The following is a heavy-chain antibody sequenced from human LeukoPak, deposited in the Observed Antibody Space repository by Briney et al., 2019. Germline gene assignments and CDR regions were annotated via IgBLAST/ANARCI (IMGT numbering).Heavy chain of an antibody. J-gene: IGHJ3*02. CDR1: GGSISSYY. D-gene: IGHD6-19*01. V-gene: IGHV4-59*01. CDR2: IYYSGST. CDR3: ARSIAVTVPGNAFDI. Sequence: SETLSLTCTVSGGSISSYYWSWIRQPPGKGLEWIGYIYYSGSTNYNPSLKSRVTISVDTSKNQFSLKLSSVTAADTAVYYCARSIAVTVPGNAFDIWGQGTMVTVSS.